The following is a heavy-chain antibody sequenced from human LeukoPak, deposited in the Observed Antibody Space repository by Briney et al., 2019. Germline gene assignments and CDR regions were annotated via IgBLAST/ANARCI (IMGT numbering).Heavy chain of an antibody. CDR1: GFTVSSNY. D-gene: IGHD5-18*01. V-gene: IGHV3-53*01. Sequence: GGSLRLSCAASGFTVSSNYMSWVRQAPGKGLEWVSVIYSGGSTYYADSVKGRFTISRDNSKNTLYLQMNSLRAEDTAVYYCAREGMEGYSYGYDWGQETLVTVSS. CDR3: AREGMEGYSYGYD. J-gene: IGHJ4*02. CDR2: IYSGGST.